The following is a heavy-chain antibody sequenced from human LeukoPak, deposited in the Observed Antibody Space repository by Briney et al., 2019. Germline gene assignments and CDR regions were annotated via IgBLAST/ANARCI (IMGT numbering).Heavy chain of an antibody. J-gene: IGHJ1*01. CDR3: AKDLPKYSSSSDYFQH. CDR1: GFTFSSYG. V-gene: IGHV3-30*02. D-gene: IGHD6-6*01. CDR2: IRYDGSNK. Sequence: GGSLRPSCAASGFTFSSYGMHWVRQAPGKGLEWVAFIRYDGSNKYYADSVKGRFTISRDNSKNTLYLQMNSLRAEDTAVYYCAKDLPKYSSSSDYFQHWGQGTLVTVSS.